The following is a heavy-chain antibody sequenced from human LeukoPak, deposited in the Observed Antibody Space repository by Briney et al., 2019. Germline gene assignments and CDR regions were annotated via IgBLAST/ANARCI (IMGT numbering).Heavy chain of an antibody. CDR3: ASDYGGNSRPYYYYYYVDV. J-gene: IGHJ6*03. V-gene: IGHV4-59*01. Sequence: SETLSLTCTVSGGSISSYYWSWIRQPSGKGLEWIGYIYYSGSTNYNPSLKSRVTISVDTSKNQFSLKLSSVTAADTAVYYCASDYGGNSRPYYYYYYVDVWGKGTTVTVSS. D-gene: IGHD4-23*01. CDR2: IYYSGST. CDR1: GGSISSYY.